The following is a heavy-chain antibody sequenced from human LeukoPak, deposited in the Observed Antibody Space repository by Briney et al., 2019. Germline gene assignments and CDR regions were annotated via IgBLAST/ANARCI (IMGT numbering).Heavy chain of an antibody. Sequence: ASVKVSCKASGYTFTSYGISWVRQAPGQGLEWMGWINPNSGGTNYAQKFQGRVIMTRDTSITTAYMELSRLKSDDTAVYYCAREVDYYDSSDYFPLGYWGRGTLVTVSS. D-gene: IGHD3-22*01. CDR1: GYTFTSYG. J-gene: IGHJ4*02. CDR2: INPNSGGT. CDR3: AREVDYYDSSDYFPLGY. V-gene: IGHV1-2*02.